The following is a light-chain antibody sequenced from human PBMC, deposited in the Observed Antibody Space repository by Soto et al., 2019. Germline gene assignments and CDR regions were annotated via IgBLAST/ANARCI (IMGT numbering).Light chain of an antibody. J-gene: IGKJ2*01. V-gene: IGKV3-20*01. CDR1: QSVSSSY. CDR2: GAS. Sequence: EIVLTQSPGTLSLSPGERATLSCRASQSVSSSYLAWYQQKPGQAPRLLIYGASSRATGIPDRFSGSRSGTDFALTISRREAEDFAVYYCQQYGSSPHTFGQGTKLEIK. CDR3: QQYGSSPHT.